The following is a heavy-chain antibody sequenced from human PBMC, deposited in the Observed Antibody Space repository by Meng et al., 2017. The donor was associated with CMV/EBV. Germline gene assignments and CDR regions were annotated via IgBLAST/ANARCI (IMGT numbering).Heavy chain of an antibody. D-gene: IGHD1-14*01. CDR1: GGSISSGDYY. J-gene: IGHJ4*02. CDR2: IYYSGST. Sequence: QVHSQGAGPGLVKPSQTLSLACTVSGGSISSGDYYWSWIRQPPGKGLEWIGYIYYSGSTYYNPSLKSRVTISVDTSKNQFSLKLSSVPAADTAVYYCARVMGPNRTPYYFDYWGQGTLVTVSS. CDR3: ARVMGPNRTPYYFDY. V-gene: IGHV4-30-4*08.